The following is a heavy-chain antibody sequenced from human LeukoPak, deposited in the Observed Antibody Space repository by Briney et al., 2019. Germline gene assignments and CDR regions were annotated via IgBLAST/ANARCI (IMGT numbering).Heavy chain of an antibody. J-gene: IGHJ4*02. CDR3: AVVAXXXWPDC. Sequence: GGSLRLSCAASGFTFSSYSMNWVRQAPGKGLEWVSSISSSSSYIYYADSVKGRFTISRDNAKNSLYLQMNSLRAEDTAVYYCAVVAXXXWPDCWGQGTLVTVSS. CDR2: ISSSSSYI. D-gene: IGHD5-12*01. V-gene: IGHV3-21*01. CDR1: GFTFSSYS.